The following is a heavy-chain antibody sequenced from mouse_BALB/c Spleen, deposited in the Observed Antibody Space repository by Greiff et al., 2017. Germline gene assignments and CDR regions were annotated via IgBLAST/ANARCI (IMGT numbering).Heavy chain of an antibody. CDR3: ARRGLLSRFAY. CDR1: GFTFSSYA. Sequence: EVMLVESGGGLVKPGGSLKLSCAASGFTFSSYAMSWVRQTPEKRLEWVATISSGGSYTYYPDSVKGRFTISRDNAKNTLYLQMSSLRSEDTAMYYCARRGLLSRFAYWGQGTLVTVSA. D-gene: IGHD2-1*01. CDR2: ISSGGSYT. V-gene: IGHV5-9-1*01. J-gene: IGHJ3*01.